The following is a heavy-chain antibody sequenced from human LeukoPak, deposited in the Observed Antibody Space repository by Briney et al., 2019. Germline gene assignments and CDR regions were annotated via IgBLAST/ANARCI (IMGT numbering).Heavy chain of an antibody. CDR1: GFTFDDYA. J-gene: IGHJ3*01. D-gene: IGHD3-22*01. CDR3: AKGSSPYGQDYYDSSGHT. V-gene: IGHV3-9*01. CDR2: ISWNSGSI. Sequence: PGGSLRLSCAASGFTFDDYAMHWVRQAPGKGLEWVSGISWNSGSIGYADSVKGRFTISRDNAKNSLYLQMNSLRAEDTALYYCAKGSSPYGQDYYDSSGHTWGQGTMVTVSS.